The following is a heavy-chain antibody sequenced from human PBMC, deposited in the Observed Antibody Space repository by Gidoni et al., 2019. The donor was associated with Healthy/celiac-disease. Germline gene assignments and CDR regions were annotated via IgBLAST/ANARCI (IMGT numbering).Heavy chain of an antibody. CDR1: GFSLSTSGVG. J-gene: IGHJ6*02. V-gene: IGHV2-5*02. Sequence: QITLKESGPTLVKPTQNLTLTCTFSGFSLSTSGVGVGWIRQPPGKALEWLALIYWDDDKRYSPSLKSRLTITKDTSKNQVVLTMTNMDPVDTATYYCARRDYYYYGMDVWGQGTTVTVSS. CDR2: IYWDDDK. CDR3: ARRDYYYYGMDV.